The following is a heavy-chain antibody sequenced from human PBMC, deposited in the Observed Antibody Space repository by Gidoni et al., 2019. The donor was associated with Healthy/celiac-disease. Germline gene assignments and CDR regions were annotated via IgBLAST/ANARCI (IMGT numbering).Heavy chain of an antibody. Sequence: QVQLVESGVGLVKPGGSLRLSCAASGFNFSDYYMSWIRQAPGKGLEWVSYISSSGSTIYYADSVKGRFTISRDNAKNSLYLQMNSLRAEDTAVYYCARVTRSYYYDSSGYLDYWGQGTLVTVSS. D-gene: IGHD3-22*01. CDR2: ISSSGSTI. J-gene: IGHJ4*02. CDR3: ARVTRSYYYDSSGYLDY. V-gene: IGHV3-11*01. CDR1: GFNFSDYY.